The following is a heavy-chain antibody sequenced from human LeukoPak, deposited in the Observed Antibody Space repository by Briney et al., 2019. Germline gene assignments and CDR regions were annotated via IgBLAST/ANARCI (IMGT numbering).Heavy chain of an antibody. CDR1: GFTFSSYS. CDR3: AREYSSSWYFDY. J-gene: IGHJ4*02. CDR2: ISSSSYI. Sequence: PGGSLRLSCAASGFTFSSYSMNWVRQAPGKGLEWVSSISSSSYIYYADSMKRRFTISRDNTKNSLYPQMNSLRAENTALYSCAREYSSSWYFDYWGQGTLVTVSS. D-gene: IGHD6-13*01. V-gene: IGHV3-21*01.